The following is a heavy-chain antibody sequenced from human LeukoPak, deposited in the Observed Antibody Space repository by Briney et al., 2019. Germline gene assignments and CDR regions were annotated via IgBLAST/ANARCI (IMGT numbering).Heavy chain of an antibody. V-gene: IGHV3-21*04. D-gene: IGHD2-21*01. CDR3: ARIVAGGSDAFDI. CDR2: ISRTSRHK. CDR1: GFTFSSYS. J-gene: IGHJ3*02. Sequence: PGGSLTLSCAASGFTFSSYSMNWVRQAPGKGLEWVSSISRTSRHKYYSDSVKGRFTISRDDAENSLYLQMNSLRAEDTALYYCARIVAGGSDAFDIWGQGTMVTVSS.